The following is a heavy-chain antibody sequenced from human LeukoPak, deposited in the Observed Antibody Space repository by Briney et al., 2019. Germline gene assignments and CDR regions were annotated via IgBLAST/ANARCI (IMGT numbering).Heavy chain of an antibody. V-gene: IGHV1-69*13. CDR3: ARAPALHAPFDY. Sequence: VASVKVSCKASGGTFISYAISWVRQAPGQGLEWMGGIIPIFGTANYAQKFQGRVTITADESTSTAYMELSSLRSEDTAVYYCARAPALHAPFDYWGQGTLVTVSS. CDR2: IIPIFGTA. CDR1: GGTFISYA. D-gene: IGHD2-8*01. J-gene: IGHJ4*02.